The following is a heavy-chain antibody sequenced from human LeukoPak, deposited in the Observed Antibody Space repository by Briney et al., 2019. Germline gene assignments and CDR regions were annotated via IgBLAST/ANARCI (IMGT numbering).Heavy chain of an antibody. D-gene: IGHD3-3*01. CDR1: DLTFSNYE. J-gene: IGHJ4*01. V-gene: IGHV3-48*03. Sequence: PGGSLRLSCTSSDLTFSNYEMHWVRQAPGKGLDWDSYISSSSSTIYYADSVEGRFTISRDNAKNSLYLQMNSLRAEDTAIYYCARGRYDFWSGPRAYYFDYWGQGTLVTVSS. CDR2: ISSSSSTI. CDR3: ARGRYDFWSGPRAYYFDY.